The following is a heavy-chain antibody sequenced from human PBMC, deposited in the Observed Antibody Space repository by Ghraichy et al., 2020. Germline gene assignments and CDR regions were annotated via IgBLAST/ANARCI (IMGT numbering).Heavy chain of an antibody. CDR3: ARGRGVRGSYYRNFQH. CDR1: GGSFSGYY. J-gene: IGHJ1*01. D-gene: IGHD1-26*01. CDR2: INHSGST. Sequence: SETLSLTCAVYGGSFSGYYWSWIRQPPGKGLEWIGEINHSGSTNYNPSLKSRVTISVDTSKNQFSLKLSSVTAADTAVYYYARGRGVRGSYYRNFQHWGQGTLVTVSS. V-gene: IGHV4-34*01.